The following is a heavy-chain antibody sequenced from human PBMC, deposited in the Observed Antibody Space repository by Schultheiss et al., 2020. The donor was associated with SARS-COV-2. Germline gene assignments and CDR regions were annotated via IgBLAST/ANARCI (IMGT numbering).Heavy chain of an antibody. D-gene: IGHD3-3*01. CDR3: ARTDDYDFWSGPSGNGMDV. J-gene: IGHJ6*02. Sequence: SETLSLTCAVYGGSFSGYYWSWIRQPPGKGLEWIGEINHSVSTNYNPSLKSRVTISVDTSKNQFSLKLSSVTAADTAVYYCARTDDYDFWSGPSGNGMDVWGQGTTVTVSS. V-gene: IGHV4-34*01. CDR1: GGSFSGYY. CDR2: INHSVST.